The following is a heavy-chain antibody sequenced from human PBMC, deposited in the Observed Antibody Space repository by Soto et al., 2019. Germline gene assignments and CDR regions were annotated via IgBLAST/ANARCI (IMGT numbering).Heavy chain of an antibody. J-gene: IGHJ3*02. Sequence: ASVKVSCKASGYTVTGYYMHCVRQAPGKGLEWMGGFDPEDGETIYAQKFQGRVTMTEDTSTDTAYMELSSLRSEDTAVYYCANFYDSSGSFIWGQGTMVTVSS. V-gene: IGHV1-24*01. CDR3: ANFYDSSGSFI. D-gene: IGHD3-22*01. CDR2: FDPEDGET. CDR1: GYTVTGYY.